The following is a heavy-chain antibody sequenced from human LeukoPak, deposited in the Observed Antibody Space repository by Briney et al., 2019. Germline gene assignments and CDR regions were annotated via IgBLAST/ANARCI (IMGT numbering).Heavy chain of an antibody. CDR1: GGSISSSSYY. V-gene: IGHV4-39*07. Sequence: SETLSLTCTVSGGSISSSSYYWGWIRQPPGKGLEWIGSIYYSGSTYYNPSLKSRVTISVDTSKNQFSLKLSSVTAADTAVYYCARAVLVGRESSGWFYFDYWGQGTLVTVSS. CDR3: ARAVLVGRESSGWFYFDY. CDR2: IYYSGST. D-gene: IGHD6-19*01. J-gene: IGHJ4*02.